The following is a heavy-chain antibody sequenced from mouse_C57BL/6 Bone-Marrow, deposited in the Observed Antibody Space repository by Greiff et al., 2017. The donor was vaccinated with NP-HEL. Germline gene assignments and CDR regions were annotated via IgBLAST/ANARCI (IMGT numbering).Heavy chain of an antibody. CDR2: IRSKSNNYAT. J-gene: IGHJ1*03. V-gene: IGHV10-1*01. D-gene: IGHD1-1*01. CDR3: VTLSYVGWYFDV. CDR1: GFSFNTYA. Sequence: EAGGGLVQPKGSLKLSCAASGFSFNTYAMNWVRQAPGKGLEWVARIRSKSNNYATYYADSVKDRFTISRDDSESMLYLQMNNLKTEDTAMYYCVTLSYVGWYFDVWGTGTTVTVSS.